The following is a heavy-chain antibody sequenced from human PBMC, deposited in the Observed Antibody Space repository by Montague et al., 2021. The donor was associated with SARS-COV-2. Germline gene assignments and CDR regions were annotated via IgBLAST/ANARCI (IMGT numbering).Heavy chain of an antibody. J-gene: IGHJ4*02. CDR3: AKAALGSSSYFDY. CDR2: ISGSGGRT. D-gene: IGHD6-13*01. V-gene: IGHV3-23*01. CDR1: GFSFDTYG. Sequence: SLRLSCAASGFSFDTYGMSWVRQAPGKGLEWVSAISGSGGRTYYADSVKGRFTLSRDNSKNTLYLQMNSLRAEDTAVYYCAKAALGSSSYFDYWGQGTLVTVSS.